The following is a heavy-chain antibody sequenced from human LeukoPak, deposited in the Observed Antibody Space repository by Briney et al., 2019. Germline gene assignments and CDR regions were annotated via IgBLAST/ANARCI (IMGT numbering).Heavy chain of an antibody. V-gene: IGHV1-46*01. CDR1: GYTFTSNY. Sequence: GASVKVSCKASGYTFTSNYIHRVGQAPGQGLEWMGMIYPRDGSTSYGQKFQGRVTVTRETSTSTVHMELSGLRSEDTAVYYCARDQEGFDYWGQGTLVTVSS. J-gene: IGHJ4*02. CDR3: ARDQEGFDY. CDR2: IYPRDGST.